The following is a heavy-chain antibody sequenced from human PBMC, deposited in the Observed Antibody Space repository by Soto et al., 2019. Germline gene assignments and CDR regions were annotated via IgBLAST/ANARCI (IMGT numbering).Heavy chain of an antibody. CDR3: AIEKTSYGMDV. CDR1: GYTFTSYD. CDR2: MNPNSGNR. Sequence: QVQLVQSGAEVTKPGASVKVSCKASGYTFTSYDINWVRQATGQGLEWMGWMNPNSGNRGYAQKFQGRVTMTRNTSISTAYMELSSLISEDTAVYYCAIEKTSYGMDVWGQGTTVTVSS. J-gene: IGHJ6*02. V-gene: IGHV1-8*01.